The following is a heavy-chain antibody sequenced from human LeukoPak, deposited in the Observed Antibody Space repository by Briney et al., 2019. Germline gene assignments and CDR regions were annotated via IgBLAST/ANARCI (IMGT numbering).Heavy chain of an antibody. J-gene: IGHJ6*02. CDR1: GFTFDDYT. D-gene: IGHD3-3*01. Sequence: PGGSLRPSCAASGFTFDDYTMHWVRQAPGKGLEWVSLISWDGGSTYYADSVKGRFTISRDNSKNSLYLQMNSLRTEDTALYYCAKDNSARYYDFWSGAMDVWGQGTTVTVSS. CDR3: AKDNSARYYDFWSGAMDV. V-gene: IGHV3-43*01. CDR2: ISWDGGST.